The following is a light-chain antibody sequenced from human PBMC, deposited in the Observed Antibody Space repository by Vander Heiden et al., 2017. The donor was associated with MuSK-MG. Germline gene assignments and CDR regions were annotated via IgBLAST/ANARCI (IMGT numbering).Light chain of an antibody. CDR3: QQRAKWPPT. J-gene: IGKJ4*01. CDR1: QYITTF. Sequence: VLTQSPATLSSSPGERGVRSCRANQYITTFLAWYQRNPGQAPRLLISDSSTRATDTPARFTAGGSGTDFTLTITRPEADDSATYFCQQRAKWPPTFGGGTRVEI. CDR2: DSS. V-gene: IGKV3-11*01.